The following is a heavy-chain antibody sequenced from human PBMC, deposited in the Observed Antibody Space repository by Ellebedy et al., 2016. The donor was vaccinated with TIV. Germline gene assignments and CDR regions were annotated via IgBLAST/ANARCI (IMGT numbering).Heavy chain of an antibody. J-gene: IGHJ3*01. Sequence: SETLSLTCTVSGGSISGSSYYWAWFRQPPGKGLEGIGYIFDSVDTYYHPSLKSRITISVDTSKNQFSLNLRSVTAADTAVFYCARRLLIFSFDKCYFDLWGQGTMVIVSS. V-gene: IGHV4-39*01. CDR2: IFDSVDT. CDR1: GGSISGSSYY. CDR3: ARRLLIFSFDKCYFDL. D-gene: IGHD3/OR15-3a*01.